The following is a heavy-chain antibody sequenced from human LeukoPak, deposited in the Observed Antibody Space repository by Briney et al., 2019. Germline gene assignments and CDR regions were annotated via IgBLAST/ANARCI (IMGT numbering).Heavy chain of an antibody. D-gene: IGHD1-26*01. V-gene: IGHV4-59*08. J-gene: IGHJ4*02. CDR2: IYYSGST. CDR1: GGSISSYY. Sequence: KTSETLSLTCTVSGGSISSYYWSWIRQPPGKGLEWIGYIYYSGSTNYNPSLKSRVTISVDTSKNQFSLKLSSVTAADTAVYYCARPNTGGIYSYFDYWGQGTLVTVSS. CDR3: ARPNTGGIYSYFDY.